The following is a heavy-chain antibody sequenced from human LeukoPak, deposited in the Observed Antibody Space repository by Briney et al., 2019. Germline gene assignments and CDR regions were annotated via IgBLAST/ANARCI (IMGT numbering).Heavy chain of an antibody. J-gene: IGHJ4*02. CDR3: ARDGEQWLVDLFDY. CDR1: GFTFSSYW. V-gene: IGHV3-7*01. CDR2: IKQDGSEK. Sequence: GGSLRLSCAASGFTFSSYWMSWVRQAPGKGLEWVANIKQDGSEKYYVDPVKGRFTISRDNAKNSLYLQMNSLRAEDTAVYYCARDGEQWLVDLFDYWGQGTLVTVSS. D-gene: IGHD6-19*01.